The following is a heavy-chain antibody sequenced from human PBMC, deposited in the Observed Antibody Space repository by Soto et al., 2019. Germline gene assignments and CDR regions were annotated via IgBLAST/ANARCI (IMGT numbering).Heavy chain of an antibody. D-gene: IGHD6-19*01. CDR1: AYSFTSYA. CDR2: INTYNGNT. Sequence: VQLVQSGAEVKKPGASVKVSCKASAYSFTSYAISWVRQAPGQGLEWMGWINTYNGNTNYAQNLQGRLTLTTDTSTTTAYMEMRHLTSEDTAVYFCARGYNNGWYTFDCWGQGTLVNVSS. V-gene: IGHV1-18*01. J-gene: IGHJ4*02. CDR3: ARGYNNGWYTFDC.